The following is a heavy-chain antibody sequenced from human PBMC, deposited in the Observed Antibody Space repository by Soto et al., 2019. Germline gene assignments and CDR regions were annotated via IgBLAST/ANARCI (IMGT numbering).Heavy chain of an antibody. CDR1: GFTFSSYW. CDR2: ISNDGSST. Sequence: EVQLVESGGGLVQPGGSLRLSCVASGFTFSSYWMHWVRQAPGKGLVWVSSISNDGSSTSYADHVKGRFTISRDNAKTTLYLQMNRLRAEDTAVYYCARLPNKSPQNWGQGTLVIVSP. CDR3: ARLPNKSPQN. J-gene: IGHJ1*01. V-gene: IGHV3-74*01.